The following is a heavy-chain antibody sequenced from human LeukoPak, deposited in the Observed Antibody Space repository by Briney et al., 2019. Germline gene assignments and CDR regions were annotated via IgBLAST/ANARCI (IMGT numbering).Heavy chain of an antibody. CDR2: IFTSGST. V-gene: IGHV4-4*07. Sequence: SETLSLTCTVSGGSITSDYWSWIRQPAGKGPEWIGRIFTSGSTSYNPSLKSRVTMSLDTSKSQFSLKLSSVTAADTAVYFCSRGGANDLWGQGTLVTVSS. CDR3: SRGGANDL. J-gene: IGHJ5*02. CDR1: GGSITSDY. D-gene: IGHD4/OR15-4a*01.